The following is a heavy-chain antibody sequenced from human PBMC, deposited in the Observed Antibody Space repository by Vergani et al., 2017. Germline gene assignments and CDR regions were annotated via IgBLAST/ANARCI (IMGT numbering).Heavy chain of an antibody. V-gene: IGHV1-69*01. J-gene: IGHJ4*02. CDR2: IIPIFGTA. Sequence: QVQLVQSGAEVKKPGSSVKVSCKASGGTFSSYAISWVRQAPGQGLEGMGGIIPIFGTANYAQKFQGRVTITADESTSTAYMELSSLRSEDTAVYYCARPGEDYYYDSSAFDYWGQGTLVTVSP. D-gene: IGHD3-22*01. CDR1: GGTFSSYA. CDR3: ARPGEDYYYDSSAFDY.